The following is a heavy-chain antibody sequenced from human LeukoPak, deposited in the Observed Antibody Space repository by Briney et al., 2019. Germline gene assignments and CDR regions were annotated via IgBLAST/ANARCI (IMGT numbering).Heavy chain of an antibody. CDR1: RFVFASTG. J-gene: IGHJ5*02. CDR2: IRYDGSET. V-gene: IGHV3-30*02. CDR3: VRDATVGAAYFDL. D-gene: IGHD2-15*01. Sequence: PGGSLRLSCAASRFVFASTGMHWVRQAPGKGLEWVAFIRYDGSETYYGDSVKGRFTISRDNSKSTLYLQLHSLRLNDTALYYCVRDATVGAAYFDLWGQGVQVTVSS.